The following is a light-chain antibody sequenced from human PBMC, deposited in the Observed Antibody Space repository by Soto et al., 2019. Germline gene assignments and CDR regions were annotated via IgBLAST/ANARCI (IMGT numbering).Light chain of an antibody. V-gene: IGKV3-20*01. J-gene: IGKJ1*01. CDR1: QSVTDNY. Sequence: EIGLTQSPGTLYLSPGERANLSCRASQSVTDNYLAWYQQKPGQAPRLLIYGASSRIIGIPDRFSGSGSGTDFTLVISRVEPEDFAVYYCQQYASSSWTFGQGTEVEV. CDR2: GAS. CDR3: QQYASSSWT.